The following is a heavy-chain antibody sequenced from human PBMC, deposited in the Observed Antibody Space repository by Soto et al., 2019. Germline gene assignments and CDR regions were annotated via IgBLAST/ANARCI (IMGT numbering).Heavy chain of an antibody. J-gene: IGHJ4*02. V-gene: IGHV3-15*07. D-gene: IGHD4-17*01. CDR3: RQGHGDTFVRDY. CDR2: IKRKAVGGTI. CDR1: GFTFAEAW. Sequence: EVQLVESGGGWVKPGGSLRLSCAASGFTFAEAWRNWARQAPGKGLEWVGLIKRKAVGGTIAYGAAVRGRFTISRDDSKNTLYLQMDSLETEDTAVYYCRQGHGDTFVRDYWGQGTLVTVSS.